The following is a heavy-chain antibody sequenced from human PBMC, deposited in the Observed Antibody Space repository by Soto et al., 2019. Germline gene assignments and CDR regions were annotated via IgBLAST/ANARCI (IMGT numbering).Heavy chain of an antibody. V-gene: IGHV1-8*01. Sequence: ASVKVSCKASGYTFTGYDINWVRQATGQGLEWMGWMNPNTGDTGYSQRFQGRVTMTRNTSTSTAYMELSSLRSEDTAAYFCARAKVVLIHNDFWGQGPQVTVSS. D-gene: IGHD2-15*01. CDR1: GYTFTGYD. CDR3: ARAKVVLIHNDF. J-gene: IGHJ4*02. CDR2: MNPNTGDT.